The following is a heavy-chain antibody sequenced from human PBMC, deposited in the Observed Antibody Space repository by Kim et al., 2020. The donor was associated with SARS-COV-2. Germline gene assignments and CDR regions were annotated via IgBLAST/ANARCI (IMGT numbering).Heavy chain of an antibody. D-gene: IGHD3-10*01. CDR3: ARDRRSLWFGERGAFDI. Sequence: VKGRFTTSRDNAKNSLYLQMNSLRAEDTAVYYCARDRRSLWFGERGAFDIWGQGTMVTVSS. V-gene: IGHV3-21*01. J-gene: IGHJ3*02.